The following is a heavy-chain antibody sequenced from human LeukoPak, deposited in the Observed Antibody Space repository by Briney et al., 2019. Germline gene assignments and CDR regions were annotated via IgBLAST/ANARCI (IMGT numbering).Heavy chain of an antibody. J-gene: IGHJ4*02. V-gene: IGHV3-53*01. Sequence: GSLRLSCAASGFTVSSNYMSWVRQAPGKGLEWVSVIYSGGSTYYADSVKGRFTISRDNSKNTLYLQMNSLRAEDTAVYYCARAVGGYNGIDYWGQGTLVTVSS. D-gene: IGHD5-24*01. CDR3: ARAVGGYNGIDY. CDR2: IYSGGST. CDR1: GFTVSSNY.